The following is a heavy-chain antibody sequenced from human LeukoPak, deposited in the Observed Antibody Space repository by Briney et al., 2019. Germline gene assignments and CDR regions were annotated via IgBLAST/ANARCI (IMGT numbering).Heavy chain of an antibody. V-gene: IGHV3-74*01. CDR2: INSDGGNT. CDR1: GFTFSTYW. D-gene: IGHD6-13*01. J-gene: IGHJ3*02. Sequence: PGGSLRLSCAASGFTFSTYWIHWVRQAPGKGLVWVSRINSDGGNTVYADSAKGRFTISRDNVKNTVYLQTNSLRAEDTAAYYCAREAYSNYAYDMWGQGTMVIVSS. CDR3: AREAYSNYAYDM.